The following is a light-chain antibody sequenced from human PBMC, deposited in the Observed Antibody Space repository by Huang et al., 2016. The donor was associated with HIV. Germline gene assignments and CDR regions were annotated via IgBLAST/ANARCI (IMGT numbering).Light chain of an antibody. CDR1: QSIATY. Sequence: DIQMTQSPSSLSASVGDKVTITCRTSQSIATYLNLYQQKPGKAPILLIYASSSLQSGVPSRFRGSGSETDFALTITSLQPEDFATYYCQQTYTTITFGQGTRLEIK. J-gene: IGKJ5*01. CDR3: QQTYTTIT. V-gene: IGKV1-39*01. CDR2: ASS.